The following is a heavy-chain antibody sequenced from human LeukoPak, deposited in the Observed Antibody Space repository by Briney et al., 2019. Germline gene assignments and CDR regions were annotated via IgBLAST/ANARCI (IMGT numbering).Heavy chain of an antibody. CDR3: AKGASGNYYIYFDY. CDR1: GFTFSTYA. Sequence: GGSLRLSCAASGFTFSTYAMNWVRQSPGKGLEWVSSISGSDGSTYYADSAKGRFTISRDNSKNTLYLQVNSLRAEDTAIYYCAKGASGNYYIYFDYWGQGTLVTVSS. D-gene: IGHD1-26*01. V-gene: IGHV3-23*01. J-gene: IGHJ4*02. CDR2: ISGSDGST.